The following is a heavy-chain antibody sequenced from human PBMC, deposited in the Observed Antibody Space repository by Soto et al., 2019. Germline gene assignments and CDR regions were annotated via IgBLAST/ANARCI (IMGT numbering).Heavy chain of an antibody. D-gene: IGHD3-22*01. CDR2: ISNDGNNK. CDR1: GFTFNTYV. J-gene: IGHJ1*01. V-gene: IGHV3-30-3*01. Sequence: QVQLVESGGGVVQPGRSLRLSCAASGFTFNTYVMHWVRQAPGKGLQWMAVISNDGNNKIYADSVKDRFTISRENSKNTLSLQLDSLRPEDTAVYYCAREHYSSAYSRTFHHWGHGTLVTVGS. CDR3: AREHYSSAYSRTFHH.